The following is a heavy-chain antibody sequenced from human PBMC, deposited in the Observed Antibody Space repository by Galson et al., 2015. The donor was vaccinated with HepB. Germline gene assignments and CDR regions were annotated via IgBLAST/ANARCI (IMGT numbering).Heavy chain of an antibody. Sequence: CAISGDSVFSNSAAWNWIRQSPSRGLEWLGRTYYRSKWYNDYAVSVKSRITINPDTSKNQFSLQLNSVTPEDTAVYYCAREGYCSGGSCYSTDYWGQGTLVTVSS. J-gene: IGHJ4*02. D-gene: IGHD2-15*01. V-gene: IGHV6-1*01. CDR2: TYYRSKWYN. CDR1: GDSVFSNSAA. CDR3: AREGYCSGGSCYSTDY.